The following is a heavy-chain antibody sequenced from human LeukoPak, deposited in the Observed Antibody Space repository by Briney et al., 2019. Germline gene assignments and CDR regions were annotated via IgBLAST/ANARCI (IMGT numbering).Heavy chain of an antibody. J-gene: IGHJ3*02. CDR1: GYTFTNYD. V-gene: IGHV1-18*01. CDR3: ARMGRFSGAFDI. CDR2: ITTNNGNT. Sequence: GASVKVSCKTSGYTFTNYDITWVRQAPGQGLDWTGWITTNNGNTKYAQNLQGRLILTTDASTNTAFMELTNLRSDDTAVYYCARMGRFSGAFDIWGQGSRVTVSS. D-gene: IGHD3-16*01.